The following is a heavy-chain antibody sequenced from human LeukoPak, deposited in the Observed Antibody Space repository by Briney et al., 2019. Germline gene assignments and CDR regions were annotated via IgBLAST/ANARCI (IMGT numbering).Heavy chain of an antibody. D-gene: IGHD3-3*01. CDR2: INPNTGGT. CDR1: GYFSPDYY. CDR3: ARKSSKTFFD. J-gene: IGHJ4*02. V-gene: IGHV1-2*02. Sequence: ASVKVSCKASGYFSPDYYIHWLRQAPGQGPQWMGRINPNTGGTDYAQIFQGRVTMTRDTSISTVYMELSSLRPDDTAFFYCARKSSKTFFDWGQGTLVTVSS.